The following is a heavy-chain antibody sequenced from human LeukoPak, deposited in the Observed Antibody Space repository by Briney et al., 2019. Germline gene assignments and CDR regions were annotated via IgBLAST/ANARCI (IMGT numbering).Heavy chain of an antibody. CDR3: ASTIAANYYGSGSLYYYYYGMDV. CDR1: GFTFSSYG. CDR2: IWSDGSNK. V-gene: IGHV3-33*01. Sequence: PGGSLRLSCAASGFTFSSYGMHWVRQAPGKGLEWVAAIWSDGSNKYYADSVKGRFTISRDNSKNTLYLQMNSLRAEDTAVYYCASTIAANYYGSGSLYYYYYGMDVWGKGTTVTVSS. D-gene: IGHD3-10*01. J-gene: IGHJ6*04.